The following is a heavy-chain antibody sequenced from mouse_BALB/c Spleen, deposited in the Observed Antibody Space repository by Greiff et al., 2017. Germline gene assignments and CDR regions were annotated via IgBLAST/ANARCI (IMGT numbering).Heavy chain of an antibody. D-gene: IGHD6-1*01. CDR1: GYSITSDYA. CDR2: ISYSGST. CDR3: ARSPLWYFDV. V-gene: IGHV3-2*02. Sequence: EVKLVESGPGLVKPSQSLSLTCTVTGYSITSDYAWNWIRQFPGNKLEWMGYISYSGSTSYNPSLKSRISITRDTSKNQFFLQLNSVTTEDTATYYCARSPLWYFDVWGAGTTVTVSS. J-gene: IGHJ1*01.